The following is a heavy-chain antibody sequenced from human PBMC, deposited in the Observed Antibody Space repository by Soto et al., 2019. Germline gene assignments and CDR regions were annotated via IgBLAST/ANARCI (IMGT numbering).Heavy chain of an antibody. CDR2: IGGSGRTT. CDR3: AKSRYSDSSGDFYDY. Sequence: SLRLSCAASAFTFNNYAMSWVRQAPGKGLEWVSGIGGSGRTTYYADSVKGRFTISRDNSNNTLFLQMNSLRAEDTAVYYCAKSRYSDSSGDFYDYWGQGTLVTVSS. J-gene: IGHJ4*02. D-gene: IGHD3-22*01. CDR1: AFTFNNYA. V-gene: IGHV3-23*01.